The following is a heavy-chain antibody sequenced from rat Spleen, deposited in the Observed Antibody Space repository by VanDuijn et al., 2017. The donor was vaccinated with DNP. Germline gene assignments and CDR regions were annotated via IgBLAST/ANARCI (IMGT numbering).Heavy chain of an antibody. Sequence: QVQLKESGPVLVQASETLSLTCTVSGFSLTNYGVIWIRQSPGKGLEWMRVIWSDGGTDYSSTVKSRLSISRDTSRSQVFLKMDSLETEDTAMYFCARVGIPVTPVPYYFDYWGQGVMVTVSS. D-gene: IGHD2-2*01. V-gene: IGHV2S75*01. CDR2: IWSDGGT. J-gene: IGHJ2*01. CDR3: ARVGIPVTPVPYYFDY. CDR1: GFSLTNYG.